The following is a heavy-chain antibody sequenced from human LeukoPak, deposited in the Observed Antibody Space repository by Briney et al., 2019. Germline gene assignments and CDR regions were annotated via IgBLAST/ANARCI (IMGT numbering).Heavy chain of an antibody. Sequence: GRSLRLSCTASGFTFGDYAMSWVRQAPGKGLEWVGFIRGKAYGGTTEYAASVKGRFTISRDDSKSIAYLQMNSLKTEDTAVYYCTSSEAAAAYYFDYWGQGTLVTVSS. D-gene: IGHD6-13*01. J-gene: IGHJ4*02. CDR2: IRGKAYGGTT. CDR1: GFTFGDYA. CDR3: TSSEAAAAYYFDY. V-gene: IGHV3-49*04.